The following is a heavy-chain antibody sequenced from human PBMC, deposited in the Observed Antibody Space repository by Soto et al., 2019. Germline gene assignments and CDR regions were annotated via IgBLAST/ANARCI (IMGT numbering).Heavy chain of an antibody. V-gene: IGHV3-23*01. J-gene: IGHJ4*02. Sequence: EVQLLESGGALVQPGGSLRLSCAASGFTFSSYAMSWVRQAPGKGLEWVSLISGSGGGTYYADSVKGRFTISRDNSKNTLYLQMNSLRAEDTAVFYCAKLLSNGSPDYWGQGTLVTVSS. CDR1: GFTFSSYA. CDR2: ISGSGGGT. D-gene: IGHD2-15*01. CDR3: AKLLSNGSPDY.